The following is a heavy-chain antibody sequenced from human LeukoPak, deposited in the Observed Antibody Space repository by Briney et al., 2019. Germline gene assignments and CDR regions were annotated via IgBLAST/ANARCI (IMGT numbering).Heavy chain of an antibody. CDR1: GFTFSDYN. J-gene: IGHJ4*02. D-gene: IGHD1-26*01. V-gene: IGHV3-48*01. Sequence: GGSLRLSCAASGFTFSDYNMNWVRLAPGKGLEWVSYISSSSSPIYYADSVRGRFTISRDNAKNSLYLQMNSLRAEDTAVYYCARTIWELPFDYWGQGTLVTVSS. CDR3: ARTIWELPFDY. CDR2: ISSSSSPI.